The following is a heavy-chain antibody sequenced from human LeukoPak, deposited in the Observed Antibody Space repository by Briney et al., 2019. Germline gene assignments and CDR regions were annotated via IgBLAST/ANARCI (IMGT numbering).Heavy chain of an antibody. J-gene: IGHJ6*03. CDR1: GGSISSSSYY. V-gene: IGHV4-39*01. CDR2: IYYSGST. CDR3: ARHYRPNQTYYGSGSLYYYYYYMDV. D-gene: IGHD3-10*01. Sequence: SETLSLTCTVSGGSISSSSYYWGWIRQPPGKGLEWIGSIYYSGSTYYNPSLKSRATISVDTSKNQFSLKLSSVTAADTAVYYCARHYRPNQTYYGSGSLYYYYYYMDVWGKGTTVTISS.